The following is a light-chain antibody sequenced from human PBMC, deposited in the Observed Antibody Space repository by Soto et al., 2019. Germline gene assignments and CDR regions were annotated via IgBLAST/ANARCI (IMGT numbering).Light chain of an antibody. V-gene: IGKV3-20*01. J-gene: IGKJ1*01. CDR2: GAS. Sequence: EIVLTQSPGTLSLSPAERATLSCRASQSVSSSYLAWYQQKPGQAPRLLIYGASSRATGIPDRFSGSGSGTDFTLTISRLEPEDFAVYYCQQYGSSRTFGQGTKVEIK. CDR3: QQYGSSRT. CDR1: QSVSSSY.